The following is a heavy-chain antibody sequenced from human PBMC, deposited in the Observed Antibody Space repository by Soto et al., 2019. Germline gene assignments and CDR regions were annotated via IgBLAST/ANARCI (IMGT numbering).Heavy chain of an antibody. CDR1: GGSISRYY. D-gene: IGHD3-16*01. CDR2: IYYSGST. CDR3: ARTTLHLGDGPHFGYFAF. V-gene: IGHV4-59*01. J-gene: IGHJ4*02. Sequence: SETLSLTCTVSGGSISRYYWSWIRQPPGKGLEWIGYIYYSGSTNYNPSLKSRVTISVDASKNQFSLKLSSVTAADTAVYYCARTTLHLGDGPHFGYFAFWGQRSLVTVSS.